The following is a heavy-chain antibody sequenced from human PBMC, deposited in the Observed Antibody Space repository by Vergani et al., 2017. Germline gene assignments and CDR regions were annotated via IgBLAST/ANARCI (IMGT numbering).Heavy chain of an antibody. J-gene: IGHJ4*02. Sequence: QVQLLESGGGVVQPGTSLRLSCVVSGFALNRHAMYWVRQAPGKGLEWVVGISFDGTNEYYSDLVKGRFTISRDIAKNTLYLQVRSLRLEDTGVYHCVRDRGLCGGGRCYKGAWDYWGQGTTVTVSS. CDR1: GFALNRHA. V-gene: IGHV3-30-3*01. D-gene: IGHD2-2*02. CDR3: VRDRGLCGGGRCYKGAWDY. CDR2: ISFDGTNE.